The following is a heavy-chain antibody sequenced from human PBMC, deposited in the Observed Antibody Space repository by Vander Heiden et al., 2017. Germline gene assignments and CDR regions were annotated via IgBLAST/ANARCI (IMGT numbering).Heavy chain of an antibody. Sequence: EVPLLESVGGLVQPGGSLILSCAASGFTFSNYGMSWVRQAPGKGLEWVSVISGSGGSIYYADSVKGRFTISRDNSKSTLYLQMNSLTAEDTAVYYCAKQPSANYGGWGQGTLVTVSS. J-gene: IGHJ4*02. CDR1: GFTFSNYG. D-gene: IGHD2-15*01. V-gene: IGHV3-23*01. CDR2: ISGSGGSI. CDR3: AKQPSANYGG.